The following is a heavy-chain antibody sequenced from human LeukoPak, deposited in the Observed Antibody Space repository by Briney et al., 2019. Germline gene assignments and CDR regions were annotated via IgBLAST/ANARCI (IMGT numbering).Heavy chain of an antibody. V-gene: IGHV4-39*07. Sequence: SETLSLTCTVSGGSISSSSYYWGWIRQPPGKGLEWIGSIYYSGSTYYNPSLKGRVTISVDTSKNQFSLKLSSVTAADTAVYYCARDPGYSSSWLPYFDYWGQGTLVTVSS. J-gene: IGHJ4*02. CDR1: GGSISSSSYY. CDR3: ARDPGYSSSWLPYFDY. CDR2: IYYSGST. D-gene: IGHD6-13*01.